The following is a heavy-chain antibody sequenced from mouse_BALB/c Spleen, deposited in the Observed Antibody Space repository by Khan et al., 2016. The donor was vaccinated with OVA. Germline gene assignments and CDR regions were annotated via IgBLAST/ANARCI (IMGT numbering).Heavy chain of an antibody. CDR2: ISGTGIYT. CDR1: GFALSSYD. J-gene: IGHJ3*01. Sequence: EVQVVESGGGLVKPGGSLKLSCAPSGFALSSYDMSWVRQTPEKRLEWVATISGTGIYTYYPDSVKGRFTISRDNARNTLYLQMSSLRSEDTALYYCSRPSYYGTPWFTYWGQGTLVTVSA. CDR3: SRPSYYGTPWFTY. D-gene: IGHD2-10*01. V-gene: IGHV5-9*02.